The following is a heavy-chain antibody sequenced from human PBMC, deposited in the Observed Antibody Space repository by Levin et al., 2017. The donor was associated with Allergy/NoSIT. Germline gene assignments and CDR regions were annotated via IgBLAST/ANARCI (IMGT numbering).Heavy chain of an antibody. CDR3: TTGYSVFGFDY. Sequence: SQTLSLTCTVSGASISRTDYYWGWIRQPPGKGLEWIGSIYYSGSGSTYYNPSLKSRVTISVDSSNNQFSLKLSSVTAADTAVYYCTTGYSVFGFDYWGQGTLVTVSS. CDR2: IYYSGSGST. D-gene: IGHD6-13*01. CDR1: GASISRTDYY. J-gene: IGHJ4*02. V-gene: IGHV4-39*07.